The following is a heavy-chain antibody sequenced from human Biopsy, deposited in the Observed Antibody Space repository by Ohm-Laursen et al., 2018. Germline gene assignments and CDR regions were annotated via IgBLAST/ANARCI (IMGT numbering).Heavy chain of an antibody. D-gene: IGHD2-21*01. CDR3: ARLGELHGLWYFDF. Sequence: SSLRLSCAASGFTFQDHAMHWVRQAPGKGLEWVSGISWNSGSINYAVSVQGRFTISRDNAKNSLYLQMNSLRVEDTALYFCARLGELHGLWYFDFWGQGAPVTVSS. V-gene: IGHV3-9*01. CDR2: ISWNSGSI. J-gene: IGHJ4*02. CDR1: GFTFQDHA.